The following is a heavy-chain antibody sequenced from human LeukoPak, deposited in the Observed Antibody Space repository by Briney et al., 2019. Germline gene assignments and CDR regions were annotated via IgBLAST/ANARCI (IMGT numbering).Heavy chain of an antibody. Sequence: ASVKVSCKASGFTFTSSAMQWVRQARGQRLEWIGWIVVGSGNTNYAQKFQERVTITRDMSTSTTYMELSSLRSEDTAVYYCAADTAPYCSGGSCHVGWGQGTLVTVSS. CDR3: AADTAPYCSGGSCHVG. CDR2: IVVGSGNT. J-gene: IGHJ4*02. V-gene: IGHV1-58*02. D-gene: IGHD2-15*01. CDR1: GFTFTSSA.